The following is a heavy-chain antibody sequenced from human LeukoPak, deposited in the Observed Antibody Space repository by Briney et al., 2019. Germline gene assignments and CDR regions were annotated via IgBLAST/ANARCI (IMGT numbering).Heavy chain of an antibody. CDR2: ISGSGGST. D-gene: IGHD3-3*01. Sequence: PGGSLRLSCAASGFTFSSYAMSWVRQAPGKGLEWVSAISGSGGSTYYADSVKGRFTISRDNSKNTLYLQMNSLRAEDTAVYYCARGSDFWSGYYLGYWGQGTLVTVSS. V-gene: IGHV3-23*01. CDR3: ARGSDFWSGYYLGY. CDR1: GFTFSSYA. J-gene: IGHJ4*02.